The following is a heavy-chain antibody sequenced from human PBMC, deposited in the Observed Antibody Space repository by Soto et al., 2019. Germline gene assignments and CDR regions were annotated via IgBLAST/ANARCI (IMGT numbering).Heavy chain of an antibody. CDR1: GGTFSSYA. Sequence: HVQLVQSVAAVKKPGASVKVSCKASGGTFSSYAISWVRQDPGQGLEWMGGIMPIFGTANYAQKFQGRVTITADESTSTAYMERSSLRSEGTAVYYFACWGDGCNSYFDYLGQGTLVTVSS. D-gene: IGHD2-15*01. CDR3: ACWGDGCNSYFDY. CDR2: IMPIFGTA. J-gene: IGHJ4*02. V-gene: IGHV1-69*01.